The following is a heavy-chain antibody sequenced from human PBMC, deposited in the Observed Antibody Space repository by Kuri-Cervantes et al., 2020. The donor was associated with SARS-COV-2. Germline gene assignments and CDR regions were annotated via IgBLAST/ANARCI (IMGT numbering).Heavy chain of an antibody. CDR1: GFTVSSNY. CDR2: IYSGGST. Sequence: GGSLRLSCAASGFTVSSNYMSWVRQAPGKGLEWVSVIYSGGSTYFADSVKGRFTISRDNSKNTLYLQMNSLRAEDTAVYYCARDLGEGPTGYWGQGTLVTVSS. V-gene: IGHV3-66*01. CDR3: ARDLGEGPTGY. D-gene: IGHD3-16*01. J-gene: IGHJ4*02.